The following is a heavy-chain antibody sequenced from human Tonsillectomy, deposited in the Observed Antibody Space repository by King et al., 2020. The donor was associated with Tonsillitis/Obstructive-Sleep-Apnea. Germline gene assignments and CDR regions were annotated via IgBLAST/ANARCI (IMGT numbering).Heavy chain of an antibody. J-gene: IGHJ3*02. CDR3: ARVLYSSGWYGAFDI. Sequence: QLVQSGGGLIQPGGSLRLSCAASGFTVSGNCMSWVRQSPGKGLEWVSVIYGGGRTYYADTVKGRFTLSRDSSKNTLYLQMNSLRAEDTAVYYCARVLYSSGWYGAFDIWGQGTMVTVSS. D-gene: IGHD6-19*01. CDR2: IYGGGRT. V-gene: IGHV3-53*01. CDR1: GFTVSGNC.